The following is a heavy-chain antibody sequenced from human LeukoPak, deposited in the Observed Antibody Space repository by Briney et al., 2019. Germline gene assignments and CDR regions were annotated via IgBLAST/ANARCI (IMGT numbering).Heavy chain of an antibody. CDR2: MNPNSGNT. J-gene: IGHJ4*02. CDR3: ARDDSPGTRRIAVAGSASAKPFDY. Sequence: ASVKVSCKASGYTFTSYDINWVRQATGQGLEWMGWMNPNSGNTGYAQKFQGRVTMTRNTSISTAYMELSSLRSEDTAVYYCARDDSPGTRRIAVAGSASAKPFDYWGQGTLVTVSS. V-gene: IGHV1-8*01. CDR1: GYTFTSYD. D-gene: IGHD6-19*01.